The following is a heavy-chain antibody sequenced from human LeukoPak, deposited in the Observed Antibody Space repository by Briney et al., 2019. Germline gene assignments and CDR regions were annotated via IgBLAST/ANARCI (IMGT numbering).Heavy chain of an antibody. V-gene: IGHV4-59*01. J-gene: IGHJ4*02. CDR2: IYYSGST. CDR1: GCTFSSYD. CDR3: ARTSYSSSWYYFDY. Sequence: SETLTLTCNASGCTFSSYDWSWIRQPPGKGLEWIGCIYYSGSTNYNPSIKSRVTISVDTSKNQLSLKLSSVTAADTAVYYCARTSYSSSWYYFDYWGQGTLVTVSS. D-gene: IGHD6-13*01.